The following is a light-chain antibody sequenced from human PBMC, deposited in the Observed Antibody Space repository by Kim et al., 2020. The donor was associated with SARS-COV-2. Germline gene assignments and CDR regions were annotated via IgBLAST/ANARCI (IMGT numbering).Light chain of an antibody. Sequence: ELTQPPSASGTPGQRVTISCSGSSSSIAGKTVNWYQLFPGTAPKLLINTENQRPSGVPDRFSGSKSGTSASLAISDVQSEDEADYYCAAWDDSLNGPVFGGGTQLTVL. CDR2: TEN. CDR1: SSSIAGKT. V-gene: IGLV1-44*01. CDR3: AAWDDSLNGPV. J-gene: IGLJ3*02.